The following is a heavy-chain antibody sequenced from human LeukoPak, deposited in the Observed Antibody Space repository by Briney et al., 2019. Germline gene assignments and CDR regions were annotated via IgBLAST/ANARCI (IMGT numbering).Heavy chain of an antibody. CDR2: IRDDGSNK. J-gene: IGHJ4*02. D-gene: IGHD2-15*01. CDR3: AKDIGYCSGGICYVFDY. Sequence: WGSLRLSCAASGFIFSRYGMDWVRQAPGKGLEWVAFIRDDGSNKYYGDSVKGRFTISRDNSKNTLYLQMNSLRAEDTGVYYCAKDIGYCSGGICYVFDYWGQGTPVTVSS. CDR1: GFIFSRYG. V-gene: IGHV3-30*02.